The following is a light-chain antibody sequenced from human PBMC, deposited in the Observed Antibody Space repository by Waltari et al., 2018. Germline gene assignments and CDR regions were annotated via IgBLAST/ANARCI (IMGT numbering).Light chain of an antibody. Sequence: QSALTQPASASVSPGQSITISCTGTSSDVGGYNLVSWYQQHPGTAPKLIIYGGSKRPSGVSNRFSGSKSGNTASLTISGLQAEDEAAYYCCSYTTSITWVFGGGTKLTVL. CDR2: GGS. CDR3: CSYTTSITWV. J-gene: IGLJ3*02. CDR1: SSDVGGYNL. V-gene: IGLV2-23*01.